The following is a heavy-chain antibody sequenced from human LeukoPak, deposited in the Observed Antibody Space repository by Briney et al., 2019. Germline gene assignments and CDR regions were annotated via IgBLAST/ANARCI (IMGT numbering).Heavy chain of an antibody. CDR3: SSSNSGYDVTFDY. CDR2: INAGNGNT. Sequence: ASVKVSCKASGYTFTSYYMHWVRQAPGQRLEWMGWINAGNGNTKYSQKFQGRVTITRDTSASTAYMELSSLRSEDTAVYYCSSSNSGYDVTFDYWGQGTLVTVSS. V-gene: IGHV1-3*01. D-gene: IGHD5-12*01. CDR1: GYTFTSYY. J-gene: IGHJ4*02.